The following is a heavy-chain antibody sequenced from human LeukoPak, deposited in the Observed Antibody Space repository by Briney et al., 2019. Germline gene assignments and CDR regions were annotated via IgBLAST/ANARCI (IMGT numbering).Heavy chain of an antibody. J-gene: IGHJ6*02. CDR3: ARDPSDGYKYNYYYGMDV. Sequence: GGSLRLSCAASGFTFSSYAMHWVRQAPGKGLEWVAVISYDGSNKYYADSVKGRFTISRDNSKNTLYLQMNSLRAEDTAVYYCARDPSDGYKYNYYYGMDVWGQGTTVTVSS. D-gene: IGHD5-24*01. V-gene: IGHV3-30-3*01. CDR2: ISYDGSNK. CDR1: GFTFSSYA.